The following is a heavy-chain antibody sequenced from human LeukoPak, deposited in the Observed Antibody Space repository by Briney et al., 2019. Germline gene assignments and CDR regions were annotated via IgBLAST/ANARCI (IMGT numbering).Heavy chain of an antibody. CDR3: ARDMYCTNGVCYLFDY. CDR1: GFTFSSFW. CDR2: IKQDGSEK. D-gene: IGHD2-8*01. J-gene: IGHJ4*02. Sequence: PGGSLRLSCAATGFTFSSFWMSWVRQAPGKGLEWVANIKQDGSEKYYVDSVKGRFTISRDNAKNSLYLQMNSLRAEDTAVYYCARDMYCTNGVCYLFDYWGQGTLVTVSS. V-gene: IGHV3-7*01.